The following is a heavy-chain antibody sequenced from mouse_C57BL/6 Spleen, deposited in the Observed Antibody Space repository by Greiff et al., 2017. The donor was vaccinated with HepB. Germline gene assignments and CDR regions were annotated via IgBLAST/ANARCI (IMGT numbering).Heavy chain of an antibody. J-gene: IGHJ4*01. CDR2: ISGGGGNT. D-gene: IGHD2-3*01. Sequence: EVMLVESGGGLVKPGGSLKLSCAASGFTFSSYTMSWVRQTPEKRLEWVATISGGGGNTYYPDSVKGRFTISRDNAKNTLYLQMSSLRSEDTALYYFARLDGYYGYYAMDYWGQGPSVTVSS. V-gene: IGHV5-9*01. CDR1: GFTFSSYT. CDR3: ARLDGYYGYYAMDY.